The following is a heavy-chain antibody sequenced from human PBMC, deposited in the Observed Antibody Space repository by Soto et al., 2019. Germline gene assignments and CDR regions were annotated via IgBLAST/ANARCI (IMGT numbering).Heavy chain of an antibody. CDR2: IIPIFGTA. D-gene: IGHD3-9*01. J-gene: IGHJ4*02. CDR3: ARSSGRVDYDILTGYYFDY. CDR1: GGTFSSYA. Sequence: QVQLVQSGAEVKKPGSSVKVSCKASGGTFSSYAISWVRQAPGQGLEWMGGIIPIFGTANYAQKFQGRVTITADESTSPAYMELSSLRSEDTAVYYCARSSGRVDYDILTGYYFDYWGQGTLVTVSS. V-gene: IGHV1-69*01.